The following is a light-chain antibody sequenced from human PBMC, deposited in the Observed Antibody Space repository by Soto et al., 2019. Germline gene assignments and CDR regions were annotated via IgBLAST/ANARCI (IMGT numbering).Light chain of an antibody. J-gene: IGLJ1*01. CDR3: QVWDSTSDHYV. Sequence: SYELTQPPSVSVAPGQTATITCGGNSIGTKSVHWYQQKPGQAPVLVVYDDTDRPSGISARFSGSNSGNTATLTINWVEAGDEADYHCQVWDSTSDHYVFGSGTKLT. V-gene: IGLV3-21*02. CDR1: SIGTKS. CDR2: DDT.